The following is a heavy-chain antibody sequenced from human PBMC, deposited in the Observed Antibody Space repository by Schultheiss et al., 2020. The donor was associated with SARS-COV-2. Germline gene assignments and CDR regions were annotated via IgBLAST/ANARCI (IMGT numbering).Heavy chain of an antibody. CDR2: IYYSGST. D-gene: IGHD3-10*01. CDR3: ARLFRYYGSGTS. V-gene: IGHV4-31*03. J-gene: IGHJ4*02. CDR1: GGSISSGGYY. Sequence: LRLSCTVSGGSISSGGYYWSWIRQHPGKGLEWIGYIYYSGSTYYNPSLKSRVTISVDTSKNQFSLKLSSVTAADTAVYYCARLFRYYGSGTSWGQGTLVTVSS.